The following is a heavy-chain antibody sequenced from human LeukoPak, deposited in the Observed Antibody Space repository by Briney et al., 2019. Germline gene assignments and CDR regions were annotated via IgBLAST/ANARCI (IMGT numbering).Heavy chain of an antibody. Sequence: GGSLRLSWAASGLPFSTLAIIWVGVRQAPGKGLEWVSALNGATGVTYYADSVKGRFALSRDSSDSTLYLQMNSLRVEDTAMYYRAIKDGLSGGWYWGYWGQGTQVAVSS. J-gene: IGHJ4*02. CDR1: GLPFSTLA. CDR2: LNGATGVT. V-gene: IGHV3-23*01. D-gene: IGHD6-19*01. CDR3: AIKDGLSGGWYWGY.